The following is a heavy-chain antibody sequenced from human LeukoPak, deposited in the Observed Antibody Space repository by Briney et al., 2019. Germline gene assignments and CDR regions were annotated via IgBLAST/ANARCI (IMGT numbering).Heavy chain of an antibody. V-gene: IGHV1-24*01. CDR1: GFALPEFS. Sequence: ASVKVSCKVFGFALPEFSLHWVRQAPGKGLEWMGKFDPEHDETIYAPNFQDRVTMTTDTYTNTAYMELRSLRSDDTAVYYCAGSLGYCTSNVCYLKYWGQGTLVTVSS. CDR2: FDPEHDET. D-gene: IGHD2-8*01. CDR3: AGSLGYCTSNVCYLKY. J-gene: IGHJ4*02.